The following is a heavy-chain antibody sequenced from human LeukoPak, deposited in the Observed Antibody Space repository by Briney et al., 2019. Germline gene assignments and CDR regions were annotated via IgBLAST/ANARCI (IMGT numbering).Heavy chain of an antibody. CDR2: ISGSGGST. V-gene: IGHV3-23*01. D-gene: IGHD3-22*01. J-gene: IGHJ4*02. Sequence: GGSLRLSCAASGFTFSSYAMSWVRQAPGKGLGWVSAISGSGGSTYYADSVKGRFTISRDNSKNTLYLQMNSLRAEDTAVYYCAKELYYDSSGSTDYWGQGTLVTVSS. CDR1: GFTFSSYA. CDR3: AKELYYDSSGSTDY.